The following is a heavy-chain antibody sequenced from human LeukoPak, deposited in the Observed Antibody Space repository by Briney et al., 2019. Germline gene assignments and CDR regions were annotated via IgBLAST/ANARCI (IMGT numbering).Heavy chain of an antibody. CDR1: GGSISSYY. Sequence: PSETLSLTCTVSGGSISSYYWSWIRQPPGKGLEWIGYIYYSGSTNYNPSLKSRVTISVDTSKNQFSLKLSSVTAADTAVYYCARLDIVATTNFDYWGQGTLVTVSS. D-gene: IGHD5-12*01. CDR3: ARLDIVATTNFDY. V-gene: IGHV4-59*01. J-gene: IGHJ4*02. CDR2: IYYSGST.